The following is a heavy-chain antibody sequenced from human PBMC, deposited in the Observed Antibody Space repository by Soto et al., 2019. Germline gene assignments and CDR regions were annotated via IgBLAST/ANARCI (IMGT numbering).Heavy chain of an antibody. Sequence: GGSLRLSCKASGFTFSTYSMNWVRQDPGKGLDWVASISGAGGTTYYADSVRGRFTVSRDNSKNTLYLDMHNLSSVTAADTAVYYCAREDYGGNSYFDYWGQGTLVTVSS. CDR2: ISGAGGTT. J-gene: IGHJ4*02. CDR1: GFTFSTYS. D-gene: IGHD4-17*01. CDR3: AREDYGGNSYFDY. V-gene: IGHV3-23*01.